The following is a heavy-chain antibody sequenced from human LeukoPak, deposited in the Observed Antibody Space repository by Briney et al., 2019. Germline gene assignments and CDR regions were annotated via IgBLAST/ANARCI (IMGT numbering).Heavy chain of an antibody. CDR1: QYSFTDYA. V-gene: IGHV1-3*01. Sequence: ASVKVSCKASQYSFTDYAVHWVRQAPGQRLGWMGWIDAGNGRTKYSQRFQGRLTIIRDTSATTAYMELSGLRSEDTAVYYCARGDDSSGYVGDYWGQGTLVTVSS. CDR3: ARGDDSSGYVGDY. D-gene: IGHD3-22*01. J-gene: IGHJ4*02. CDR2: IDAGNGRT.